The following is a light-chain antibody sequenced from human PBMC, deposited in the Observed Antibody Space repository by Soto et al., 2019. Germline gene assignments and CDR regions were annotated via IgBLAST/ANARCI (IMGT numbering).Light chain of an antibody. CDR3: QQYGSSPWT. V-gene: IGKV3-20*01. CDR2: GAS. CDR1: QSVSSSF. Sequence: EIVLTQSPGTLSLSPGERATLSCRASQSVSSSFLAWYQQKPGQAPSLLMYGASNRATGIPDRFSGSGSGTDFTLTISRLEPEDFAVYYCQQYGSSPWTFGQGTKVDIK. J-gene: IGKJ1*01.